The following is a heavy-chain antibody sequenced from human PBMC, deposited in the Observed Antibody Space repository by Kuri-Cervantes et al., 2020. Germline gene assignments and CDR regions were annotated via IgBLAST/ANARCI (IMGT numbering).Heavy chain of an antibody. J-gene: IGHJ3*02. CDR1: GGTFSSYA. V-gene: IGHV1-69*05. D-gene: IGHD3-22*01. CDR3: ARGKDYYDSSGYSHAFDI. CDR2: IIPIFGTA. Sequence: SVKVSCKASGGTFSSYAISWVRQAPGQGLEWMGGIIPIFGTANYAQKFQGRVTITTDESTSTAYMELSSLRSEDTAVYCCARGKDYYDSSGYSHAFDIWGQGTMVTVSS.